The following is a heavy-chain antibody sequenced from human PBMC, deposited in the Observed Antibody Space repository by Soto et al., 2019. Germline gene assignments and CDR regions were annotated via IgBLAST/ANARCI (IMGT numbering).Heavy chain of an antibody. CDR2: ISYGAKT. Sequence: PSETLSLTCGVSGYSITSGFYWGWFRQSPGKGLEWIGSISYGAKTFYNPSLASRLSIAVDTSMNQFSLRLTSVTAADTALYYCTRGAGAPWVRFDSWGQGTLVTVSS. D-gene: IGHD3-22*01. V-gene: IGHV4-38-2*01. J-gene: IGHJ4*02. CDR3: TRGAGAPWVRFDS. CDR1: GYSITSGFY.